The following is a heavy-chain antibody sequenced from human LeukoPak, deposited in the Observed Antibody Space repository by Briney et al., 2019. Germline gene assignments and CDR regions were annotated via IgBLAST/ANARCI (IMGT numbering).Heavy chain of an antibody. D-gene: IGHD2-8*01. CDR2: IYTSGST. V-gene: IGHV4-4*07. CDR3: ARGMSLGAFDI. J-gene: IGHJ3*02. CDR1: GGSISSYY. Sequence: SETLSLTCAVSGGSISSYYWSWIRQPAGKGLEWIGRIYTSGSTNYNPSLKSRVTISVDTSKNQFSLKLSSVTAADTAVYYCARGMSLGAFDIWGQGTMVTVSS.